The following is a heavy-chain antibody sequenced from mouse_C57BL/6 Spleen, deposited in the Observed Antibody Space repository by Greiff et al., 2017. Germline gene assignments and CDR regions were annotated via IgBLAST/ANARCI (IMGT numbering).Heavy chain of an antibody. V-gene: IGHV1-82*01. CDR3: AGGLGQDYFDY. D-gene: IGHD4-1*01. Sequence: VQLVESGPELVKPGASVKISCKASGYAFSSSWMNWVKQRPGKGLEWIGRIYPGDGDTNYNGKFKGKATLTADKSSSTAYMQLSSLTSEDSAVYFCAGGLGQDYFDYWGQGTTLTVSS. J-gene: IGHJ2*01. CDR1: GYAFSSSW. CDR2: IYPGDGDT.